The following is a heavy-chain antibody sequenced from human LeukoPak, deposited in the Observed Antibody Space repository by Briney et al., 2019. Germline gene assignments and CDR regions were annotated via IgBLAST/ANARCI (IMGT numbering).Heavy chain of an antibody. CDR1: GFIVSTSY. Sequence: GGSLRLSCAASGFIVSTSYMTWVRQAPGKGLEWVSTISNSGDATYYADSVKGRFTISRDNSKNTLYLQMNSLRAEDTAVYYCAKAPPYKKYFDYWGQGTLVTVSS. CDR2: ISNSGDAT. V-gene: IGHV3-23*01. J-gene: IGHJ4*02. D-gene: IGHD1-1*01. CDR3: AKAPPYKKYFDY.